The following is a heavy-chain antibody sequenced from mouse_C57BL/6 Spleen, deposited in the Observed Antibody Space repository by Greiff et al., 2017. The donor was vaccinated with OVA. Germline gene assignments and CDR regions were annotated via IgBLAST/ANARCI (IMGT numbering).Heavy chain of an antibody. J-gene: IGHJ2*01. CDR1: GYTFTGYW. V-gene: IGHV1-9*01. CDR2: ILPGSGST. D-gene: IGHD1-1*01. CDR3: ASRRDDYGSSYYFDY. Sequence: QVQLQQSGAELMKPGASVKLSCKASGYTFTGYWIEWVKQRPGHGLEWIGEILPGSGSTNYNEKFKGKATFTADTSSNTAYMQLSSLTTEDSAIYYCASRRDDYGSSYYFDYWGQGTTLTVSS.